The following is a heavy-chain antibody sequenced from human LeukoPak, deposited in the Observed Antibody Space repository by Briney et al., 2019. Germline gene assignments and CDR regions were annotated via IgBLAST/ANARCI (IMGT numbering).Heavy chain of an antibody. CDR1: GGSFSGYY. CDR2: INHSGST. D-gene: IGHD5-18*01. CDR3: ARSHKAMAGEGLFDY. V-gene: IGHV4-34*01. J-gene: IGHJ4*02. Sequence: PSETLSLTCAVYGGSFSGYYWSRIRQPPGKGLKWIGEINHSGSTNYNPSLKSRVTISVDTSKNQFSLKLSSVTAADTAVYYCARSHKAMAGEGLFDYWGQGTLVTVSS.